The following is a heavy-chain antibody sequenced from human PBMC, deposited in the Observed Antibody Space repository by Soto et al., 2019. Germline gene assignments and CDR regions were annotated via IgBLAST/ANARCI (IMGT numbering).Heavy chain of an antibody. CDR3: ARDDSSGWYYFDY. D-gene: IGHD6-19*01. Sequence: NRTGCVYVKCTVAGGPSISYYWSWIRQPPGKGLEWIGYIYYSGSTNYNPSLKSRVTISVDTSKNQFSLKLSSVTAADTAVYHCARDDSSGWYYFDYWGQGTLVTVSS. J-gene: IGHJ4*02. CDR1: GGPSISYY. V-gene: IGHV4-59*01. CDR2: IYYSGST.